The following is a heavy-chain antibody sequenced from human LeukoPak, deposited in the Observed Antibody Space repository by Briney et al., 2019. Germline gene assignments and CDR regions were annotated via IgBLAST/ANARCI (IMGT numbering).Heavy chain of an antibody. D-gene: IGHD4-17*01. CDR1: GYSISSGYY. CDR3: ARLDYGDYSYYMDV. Sequence: PSETLSLTCTVSGYSISSGYYWGWTRQPPGKGLEWIGNIYHSGSTYYNPSLKSRVTISVDTSKNQFSLKLSSVTAADTAVYYCARLDYGDYSYYMDVWGKGTTVTISS. J-gene: IGHJ6*03. V-gene: IGHV4-38-2*02. CDR2: IYHSGST.